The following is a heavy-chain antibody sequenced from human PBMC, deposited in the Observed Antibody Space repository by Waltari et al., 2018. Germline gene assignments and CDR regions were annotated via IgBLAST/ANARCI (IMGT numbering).Heavy chain of an antibody. CDR3: ARDRVIAVAGTGLDY. J-gene: IGHJ4*02. CDR2: INHSGRT. V-gene: IGHV4-34*01. CDR1: GGSFSGYY. D-gene: IGHD6-19*01. Sequence: QVQLQQWGAGLLKPSETLSLTCAVYGGSFSGYYWRWIRPPPGKGLEWSGEINHSGRTNYNPSLNSRVTISVDTSKNQFSLKLSSVTAADTAVYYCARDRVIAVAGTGLDYWGQGTLVTVSS.